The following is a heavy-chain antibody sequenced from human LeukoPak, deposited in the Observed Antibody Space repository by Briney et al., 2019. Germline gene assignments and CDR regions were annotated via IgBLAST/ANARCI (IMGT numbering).Heavy chain of an antibody. CDR3: ERHPTTYWYFDL. V-gene: IGHV4-59*08. CDR1: GGSISSYY. CDR2: TFNSGSA. Sequence: SEALSLTCTVSGGSISSYYWSWIRQPPGKGLEWIGYTFNSGSANYNPSLTSRVTISVDTSKNQFSLQLSSVTAADTAVYYCERHPTTYWYFDLWGRGTLVTVSS. J-gene: IGHJ2*01. D-gene: IGHD1-1*01.